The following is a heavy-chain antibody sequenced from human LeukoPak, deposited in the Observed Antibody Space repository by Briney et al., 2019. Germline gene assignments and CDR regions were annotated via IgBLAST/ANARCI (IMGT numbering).Heavy chain of an antibody. CDR3: ARDPYSGNYGAYYYYYMDV. V-gene: IGHV3-21*01. D-gene: IGHD1-26*01. Sequence: GGSLRLSCEASGFTFSSYGITWVRQAPGKGLEWVSGISGGSDTTHYADSVKGRFTISRDNAKSSLYLQMDSLRAEDTAVYYCARDPYSGNYGAYYYYYMDVWGKGTTVTISS. CDR2: ISGGSDTT. J-gene: IGHJ6*03. CDR1: GFTFSSYG.